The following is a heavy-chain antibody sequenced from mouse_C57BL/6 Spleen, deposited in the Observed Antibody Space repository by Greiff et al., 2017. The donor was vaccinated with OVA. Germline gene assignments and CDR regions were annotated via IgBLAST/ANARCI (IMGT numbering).Heavy chain of an antibody. D-gene: IGHD1-1*01. Sequence: VQLQQPGAELVMPGASVKLSCKASGYTFTSYWMHWVKQRPGQGLEWIGEIDPSDSYTNYNQKFKGKSTLTVDKSSSTAYMQLSSLTSEDSAVYYCARRGLLLRLFDVWGTGTTVTVSS. CDR2: IDPSDSYT. V-gene: IGHV1-69*01. J-gene: IGHJ1*03. CDR1: GYTFTSYW. CDR3: ARRGLLLRLFDV.